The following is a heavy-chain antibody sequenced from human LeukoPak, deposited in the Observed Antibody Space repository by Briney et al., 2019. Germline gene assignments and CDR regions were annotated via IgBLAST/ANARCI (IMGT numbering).Heavy chain of an antibody. Sequence: ASVKVSCKASGYTFTGYYMHWVRQAPGQGLEWMGWINPNSGGTNYAQKFQGRVTMTRDTSISTAYMELSRLRSDDTAVYYCAIRGSSSWYYYFDYWGQGTLVTVSS. CDR3: AIRGSSSWYYYFDY. V-gene: IGHV1-2*02. D-gene: IGHD6-13*01. J-gene: IGHJ4*02. CDR2: INPNSGGT. CDR1: GYTFTGYY.